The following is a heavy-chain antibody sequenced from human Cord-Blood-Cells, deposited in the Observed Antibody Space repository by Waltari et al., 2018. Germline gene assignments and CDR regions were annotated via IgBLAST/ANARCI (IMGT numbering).Heavy chain of an antibody. V-gene: IGHV3-30-3*01. Sequence: QVQLVESGGGVVQPGRSLRLPCAASGFTFSSYAMHWVRQAPGKGLEWVAVISYEGSNKYYADSVKGRFTISRDNSKNTLYLQMNSLRAEDTAVYYCAREIEYSSSYDYWGQGTLVTVSS. CDR1: GFTFSSYA. D-gene: IGHD6-13*01. CDR3: AREIEYSSSYDY. J-gene: IGHJ4*02. CDR2: ISYEGSNK.